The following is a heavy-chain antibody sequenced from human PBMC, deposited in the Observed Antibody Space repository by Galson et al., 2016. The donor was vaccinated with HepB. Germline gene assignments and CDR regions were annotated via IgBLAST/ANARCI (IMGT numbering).Heavy chain of an antibody. D-gene: IGHD6-6*01. J-gene: IGHJ6*02. CDR1: GYTFTSYG. V-gene: IGHV1-18*04. CDR3: ARDAGVAARPLYNGLDV. CDR2: VSAFNGNT. Sequence: SVKVSCKASGYTFTSYGVSWVRRAPGQGLEWMGWVSAFNGNTKYAQKPQGRVTMTTDTSTSTAYLEMRSLRYDDTAVYYCARDAGVAARPLYNGLDVWGQGTTVTVSS.